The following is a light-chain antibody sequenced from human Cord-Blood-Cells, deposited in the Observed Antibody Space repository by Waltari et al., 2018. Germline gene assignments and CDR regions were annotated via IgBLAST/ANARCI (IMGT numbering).Light chain of an antibody. CDR2: DAS. J-gene: IGLJ3*02. V-gene: IGLV2-23*01. CDR3: CSYAGSSTWV. Sequence: QSALTQPASVSGSPEQSITISCTGTSSDVGSYKPVSWYQQHPGKAPKLMIYDASKRPSGVCNRCSGSKSGNTASLTISGLQAEDEADYYCCSYAGSSTWVFGGGTKLTVL. CDR1: SSDVGSYKP.